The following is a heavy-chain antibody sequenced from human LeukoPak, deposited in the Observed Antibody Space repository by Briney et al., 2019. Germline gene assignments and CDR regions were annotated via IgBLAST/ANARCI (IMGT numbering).Heavy chain of an antibody. CDR2: IRSKANSYAT. J-gene: IGHJ6*03. CDR1: GFTFSGSA. Sequence: GGSLRLSCAASGFTFSGSAMHWVRQASGKGLEWVGRIRSKANSYATAYAASVKGSFTISRDDSKNTACLQMNSLKTEDTAVYYCTRRSGSYRRLESYYYYMDVWGKGTTVTVSS. V-gene: IGHV3-73*01. D-gene: IGHD1-26*01. CDR3: TRRSGSYRRLESYYYYMDV.